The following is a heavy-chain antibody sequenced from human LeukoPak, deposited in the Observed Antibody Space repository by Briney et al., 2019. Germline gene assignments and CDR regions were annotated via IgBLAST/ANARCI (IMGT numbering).Heavy chain of an antibody. J-gene: IGHJ4*02. CDR1: GYTFTDYH. CDR3: ARDRGYSGSFPDY. Sequence: ASVKVSCKASGYTFTDYHVHWVRQVPGQPLEWMGWINPNSGGTNYAQKFQGRVTMTRDTSISTAYMELSRLRSDDTAVYYCARDRGYSGSFPDYWGQGTLVTVSS. V-gene: IGHV1-2*02. D-gene: IGHD1-26*01. CDR2: INPNSGGT.